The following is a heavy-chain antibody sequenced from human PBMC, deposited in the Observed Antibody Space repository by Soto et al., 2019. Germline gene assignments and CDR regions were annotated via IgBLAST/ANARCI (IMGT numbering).Heavy chain of an antibody. CDR3: GRGRSGQIVVFY. D-gene: IGHD1-26*01. V-gene: IGHV1-2*02. J-gene: IGHJ4*02. CDR1: GYTFTGHY. CDR2: IGPETGAT. Sequence: ASVKVSCKASGYTFTGHYIHWVRQAPEQGPEWMGEIGPETGATRYAQKFQGRVTMTRDMSITTVYMELNNLSPDDTAVYYCGRGRSGQIVVFYWGQGTPGTVSS.